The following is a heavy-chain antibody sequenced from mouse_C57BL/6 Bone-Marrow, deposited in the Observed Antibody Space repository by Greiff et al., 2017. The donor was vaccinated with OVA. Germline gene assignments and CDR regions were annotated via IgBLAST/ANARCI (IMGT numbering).Heavy chain of an antibody. J-gene: IGHJ2*01. Sequence: QVQLQQLGAVLVKPGASVQMSCKASGHTFTSYWITWVKQRPGHGLEWIGDIYPGSGSINYNEKFKSKATLTVDTSSSTAYMQLSSLTSEDSAVEYCARSTAVVATDYFDDWGQGTTLTVSS. D-gene: IGHD1-1*01. V-gene: IGHV1-55*01. CDR3: ARSTAVVATDYFDD. CDR1: GHTFTSYW. CDR2: IYPGSGSI.